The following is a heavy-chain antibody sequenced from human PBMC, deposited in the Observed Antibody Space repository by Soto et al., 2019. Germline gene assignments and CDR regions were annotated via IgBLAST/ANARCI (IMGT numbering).Heavy chain of an antibody. Sequence: ASVKVSCKASGYTFTGYYMHWVRQAPGQGLEWMGWINPNSGGTNYAQKFQGWVTMTRDTSISTAYMELSRLRSDDTAVYYCARAGVAATPHALDIWGQGTMVTVSS. CDR2: INPNSGGT. CDR3: ARAGVAATPHALDI. V-gene: IGHV1-2*04. CDR1: GYTFTGYY. J-gene: IGHJ3*02. D-gene: IGHD2-15*01.